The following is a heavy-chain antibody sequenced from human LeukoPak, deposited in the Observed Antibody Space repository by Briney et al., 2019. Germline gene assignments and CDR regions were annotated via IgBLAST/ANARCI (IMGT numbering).Heavy chain of an antibody. CDR1: GYTFTSYY. D-gene: IGHD1-26*01. CDR3: ARALVGATVYYFDY. V-gene: IGHV1-46*01. CDR2: INPSGGST. J-gene: IGHJ4*02. Sequence: GASVKVSCKASGYTFTSYYMHWVRQAPGQGLEWMGIINPSGGSTSYAQKFQGRVTMTRNTSISTAYMELSSLRSEDTAVYYCARALVGATVYYFDYWGQGTLVTVSS.